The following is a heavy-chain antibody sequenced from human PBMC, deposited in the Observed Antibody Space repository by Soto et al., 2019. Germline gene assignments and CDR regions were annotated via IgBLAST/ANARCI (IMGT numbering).Heavy chain of an antibody. CDR1: GFTFSSYA. J-gene: IGHJ4*02. D-gene: IGHD3-10*01. Sequence: EVPLLESGGGLVQPGGSLRLSCAASGFTFSSYAMNWVRQAPGKGLEWVSVISGSGGSTYYADSVKGRFTISRDNSKNTLYLQMKSLAADDTAVYYCATRASGSYFDYWGQGTLVTVSS. V-gene: IGHV3-23*01. CDR3: ATRASGSYFDY. CDR2: ISGSGGST.